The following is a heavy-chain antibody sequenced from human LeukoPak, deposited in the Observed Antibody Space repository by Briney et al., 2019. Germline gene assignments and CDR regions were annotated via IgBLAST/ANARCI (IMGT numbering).Heavy chain of an antibody. CDR1: RFTFSTYW. D-gene: IGHD2-2*01. CDR3: ARDYHGHFEY. J-gene: IGHJ4*02. CDR2: IKQDGNEK. Sequence: PGGSLRLSCAASRFTFSTYWMSWVRQAPGKGLEWVANIKQDGNEKYYVDSVKGRFTISRDNAKNSLYLQTNSLRVEDTAVYYCARDYHGHFEYWGQGTLVTVSS. V-gene: IGHV3-7*05.